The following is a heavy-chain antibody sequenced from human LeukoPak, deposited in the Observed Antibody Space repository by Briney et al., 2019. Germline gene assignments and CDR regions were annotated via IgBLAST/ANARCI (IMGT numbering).Heavy chain of an antibody. CDR2: ISGTGGST. J-gene: IGHJ4*02. CDR1: GFTFTNYD. D-gene: IGHD4-17*01. Sequence: GGSLRLSCADSGFTFTNYDMSWVRQAPGKGLEWVSGISGTGGSTYYADSVKGRFTISRDNAKNSLYLQMNSLRAEDTAVYYCARAFGDYVLSYWGQGTLVTVSS. CDR3: ARAFGDYVLSY. V-gene: IGHV3-23*01.